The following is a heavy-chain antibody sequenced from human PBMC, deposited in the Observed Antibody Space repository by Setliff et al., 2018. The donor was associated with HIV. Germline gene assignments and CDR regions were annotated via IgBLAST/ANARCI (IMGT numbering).Heavy chain of an antibody. CDR2: IRSKPYGETT. V-gene: IGHV3-49*04. J-gene: IGHJ5*02. CDR1: GFTFSSYA. CDR3: TREKDSSGWYLNWFDP. D-gene: IGHD6-19*01. Sequence: GGSLRLSCAASGFTFSSYAMSWVRQAPGKGLEWVGFIRSKPYGETTHYASSVKGRFTISRDNSKSIAYLQMNSLKTEDTAVYYCTREKDSSGWYLNWFDPWGQGTLVTVSS.